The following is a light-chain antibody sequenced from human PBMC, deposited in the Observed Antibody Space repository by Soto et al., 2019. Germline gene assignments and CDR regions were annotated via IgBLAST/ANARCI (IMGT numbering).Light chain of an antibody. J-gene: IGKJ4*01. Sequence: TVMTQSPATLSVSPGERATLSCRASQGLGTNLAWYQQRPGQAPRLLIYAASTRATGVPARFSGSGSETEFTLTISSLEPEDFAVYYCQQRSNWVLTFGGGTKV. CDR1: QGLGTN. CDR3: QQRSNWVLT. CDR2: AAS. V-gene: IGKV3-11*01.